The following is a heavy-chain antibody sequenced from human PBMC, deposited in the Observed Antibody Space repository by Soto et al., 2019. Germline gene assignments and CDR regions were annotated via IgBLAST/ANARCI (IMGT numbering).Heavy chain of an antibody. V-gene: IGHV5-51*01. CDR3: ARQSRDYYDSSGYYCPFDY. D-gene: IGHD3-22*01. Sequence: GESLKISCKGSGYSFTSYWIGWVRQMPGKGLEWMGIIYPGDSDTRYSPSFQGQVTISADKSISTAYLQWSSLKASDTAMYYCARQSRDYYDSSGYYCPFDYWGQGTLVTVPS. J-gene: IGHJ4*02. CDR2: IYPGDSDT. CDR1: GYSFTSYW.